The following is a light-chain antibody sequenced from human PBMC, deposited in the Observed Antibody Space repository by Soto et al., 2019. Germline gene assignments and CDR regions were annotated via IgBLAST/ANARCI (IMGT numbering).Light chain of an antibody. Sequence: QSVLTQPASVSGSPGQSITISCTGTSSDVGGYKYVSWYQQHPGKAPKVMIYEVSNRPSGVSNRFSGSKSGNTASLTISGLQAEDEGYYYCSSYRSIGSLVFGTGTKLTVL. V-gene: IGLV2-14*01. J-gene: IGLJ1*01. CDR2: EVS. CDR3: SSYRSIGSLV. CDR1: SSDVGGYKY.